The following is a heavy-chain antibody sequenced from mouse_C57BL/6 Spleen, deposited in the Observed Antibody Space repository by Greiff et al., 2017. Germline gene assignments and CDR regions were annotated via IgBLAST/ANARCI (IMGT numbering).Heavy chain of an antibody. Sequence: VQLQQPGAELVRPGSSVKLSCKASGYTFTSYWMHWVKQRPIQGLEWIGNIDPSDSETHYNQKFEDKATLTIDKSSSTAFMQLSSLTSEDSAVYYCARMGVYGNYAMDYWGQGTSVTVSS. V-gene: IGHV1-52*01. D-gene: IGHD2-1*01. CDR1: GYTFTSYW. CDR3: ARMGVYGNYAMDY. J-gene: IGHJ4*01. CDR2: IDPSDSET.